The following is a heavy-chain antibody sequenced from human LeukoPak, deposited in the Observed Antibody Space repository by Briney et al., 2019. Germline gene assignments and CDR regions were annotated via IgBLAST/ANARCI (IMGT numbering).Heavy chain of an antibody. Sequence: PGGSLRLSCAASGFTFSSYGMHWVRQAPGKGLEWVAFIQYDGSNKYYADSVKGRFTISRDNAKNSLYLQMNSLRAEDTAVYYCARDVSNWGQGTLVTVSS. CDR3: ARDVSN. CDR1: GFTFSSYG. CDR2: IQYDGSNK. V-gene: IGHV3-30*02. D-gene: IGHD2-8*01. J-gene: IGHJ4*02.